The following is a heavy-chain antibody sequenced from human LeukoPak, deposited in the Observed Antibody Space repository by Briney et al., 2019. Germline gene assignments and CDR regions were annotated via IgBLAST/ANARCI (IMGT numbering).Heavy chain of an antibody. CDR2: IWTDGSNK. D-gene: IGHD3-10*01. J-gene: IGHJ4*02. CDR3: ARELFSSGSCPDG. Sequence: GRSLRLSCAASGFTFSYYAIHWVRQAPGKGLEWVALIWTDGSNKYYADSVKGRITISRDNSKNTVYLQMNSLRAQDTAVYYCARELFSSGSCPDGWGQGTLVTVSS. V-gene: IGHV3-33*01. CDR1: GFTFSYYA.